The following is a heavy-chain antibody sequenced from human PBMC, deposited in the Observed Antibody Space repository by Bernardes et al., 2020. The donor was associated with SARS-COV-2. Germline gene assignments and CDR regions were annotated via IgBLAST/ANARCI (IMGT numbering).Heavy chain of an antibody. CDR3: ARDRFEYGGSVTTYDYYYYMDV. D-gene: IGHD4-4*01. Sequence: ASVKVSCKASGYTFTGYYMPWVRQAPGQGLEWMGWINPNSGDTNYAQKFQGRVTMTRDTSISTAYMELSRLRSDDTAVYYCARDRFEYGGSVTTYDYYYYMDVRGKGTTLTVSS. CDR2: INPNSGDT. V-gene: IGHV1-2*02. J-gene: IGHJ6*03. CDR1: GYTFTGYY.